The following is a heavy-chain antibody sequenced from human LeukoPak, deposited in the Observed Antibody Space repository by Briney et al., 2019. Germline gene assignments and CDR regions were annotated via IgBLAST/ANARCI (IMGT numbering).Heavy chain of an antibody. Sequence: KPSETLSLTCAVYGGSFSGYYWSWIRQPPGKGLEWIGEINHSGSTNYNPSLKSRVTISVDTSKNQFSLKLSSVTAADTAVYYCARGRGIVATYDYWGQGTLVTVSS. D-gene: IGHD5-12*01. CDR1: GGSFSGYY. J-gene: IGHJ4*02. CDR2: INHSGST. V-gene: IGHV4-34*01. CDR3: ARGRGIVATYDY.